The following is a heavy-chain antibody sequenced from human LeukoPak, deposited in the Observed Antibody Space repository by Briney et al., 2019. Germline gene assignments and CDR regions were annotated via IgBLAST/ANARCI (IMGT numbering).Heavy chain of an antibody. CDR1: GGSISSYY. V-gene: IGHV4-59*01. J-gene: IGHJ4*02. D-gene: IGHD3-22*01. CDR3: ARGTVYGYYDSSGYFDY. Sequence: PSETLSLTCTVSGGSISSYYWSWIRQPPGKGLEWIGYIYYSGSTNYNPSLKSRITISVDTSKNQFSLKLSSVTAADTAVYYCARGTVYGYYDSSGYFDYWGQGTLVTVSS. CDR2: IYYSGST.